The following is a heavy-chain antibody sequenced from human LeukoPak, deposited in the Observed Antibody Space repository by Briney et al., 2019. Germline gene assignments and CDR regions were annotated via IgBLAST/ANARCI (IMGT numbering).Heavy chain of an antibody. CDR2: IGTAGDT. Sequence: GGSLRLSCAASGFTFSSYAMSWVRQAPGKGREWVSAIGTAGDTYYPGSVKGRFTISRENAKNSLYLQMNSLRAGDTAVYYCARDFLGAFDIWGQGTMVTVSS. CDR3: ARDFLGAFDI. J-gene: IGHJ3*02. D-gene: IGHD7-27*01. V-gene: IGHV3-13*01. CDR1: GFTFSSYA.